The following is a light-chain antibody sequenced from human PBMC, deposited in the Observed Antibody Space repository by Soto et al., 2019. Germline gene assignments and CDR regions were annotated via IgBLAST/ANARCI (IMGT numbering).Light chain of an antibody. J-gene: IGLJ2*01. CDR1: NSNIGAGYE. Sequence: QSVLTQPPSVSGAPGQRVTISCTGSNSNIGAGYEVHWYQQLPGTAPKLLIYGNTNRPSGVPDRFSGSKSGTSASLAITGLQAEDEADYYCQSYDSSLSGWVFGGGTKLTVL. CDR2: GNT. V-gene: IGLV1-40*01. CDR3: QSYDSSLSGWV.